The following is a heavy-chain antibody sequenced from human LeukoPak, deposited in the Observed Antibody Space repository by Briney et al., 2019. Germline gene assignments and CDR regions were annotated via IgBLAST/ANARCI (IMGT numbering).Heavy chain of an antibody. J-gene: IGHJ4*02. D-gene: IGHD3-16*01. Sequence: GASVKVSCKASGFTFTSSAVQWVRQARGQRLEWIGWIVVGSGNTNYAQKFQERVTITRDMSTSTAYMELSSLRSEDTAVYYCVRRGGGRPGGLFDYWGQGTLVTVSS. CDR1: GFTFTSSA. CDR2: IVVGSGNT. CDR3: VRRGGGRPGGLFDY. V-gene: IGHV1-58*01.